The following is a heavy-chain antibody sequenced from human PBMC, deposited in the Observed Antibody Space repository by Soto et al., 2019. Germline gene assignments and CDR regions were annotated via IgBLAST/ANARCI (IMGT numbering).Heavy chain of an antibody. CDR2: IIPIFGTA. V-gene: IGHV1-69*06. Sequence: QVQLVHSGAAVKKPGSSVKVSCKASGGTFSSYAISWVRQAPGQGLEWMGGIIPIFGTANYAQKFQGRVTITADKSPSTAYMELSSLRSEDTAVYYCARLLRAHDFWSGPHGMDVWGQGTTVTVSS. CDR1: GGTFSSYA. CDR3: ARLLRAHDFWSGPHGMDV. D-gene: IGHD3-3*01. J-gene: IGHJ6*02.